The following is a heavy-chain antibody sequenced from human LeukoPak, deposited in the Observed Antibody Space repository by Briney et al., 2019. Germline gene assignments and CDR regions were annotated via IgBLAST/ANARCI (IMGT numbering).Heavy chain of an antibody. CDR2: INPNSGDT. CDR3: ASFAGYGGNSLDF. Sequence: GASVKVSCKDSGYTFTGYYMHWVRQAPGQGLEWMGRINPNSGDTNYAQKFQGRVTMTRDTSISTAYMELSSLRSDDTAVYYCASFAGYGGNSLDFWGQGTLVTVSS. J-gene: IGHJ4*02. CDR1: GYTFTGYY. D-gene: IGHD4-23*01. V-gene: IGHV1-2*06.